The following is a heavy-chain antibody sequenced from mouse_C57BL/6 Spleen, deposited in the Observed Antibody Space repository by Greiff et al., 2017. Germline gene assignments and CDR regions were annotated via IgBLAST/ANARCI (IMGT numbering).Heavy chain of an antibody. CDR1: GFTFSNYW. D-gene: IGHD1-1*01. Sequence: VQLQESGGGLVQPGGSMKLSCVASGFTFSNYWMHWVRQSPEKGLEWVAPISLKSDNYATHYAESVKGRFTISRDVSKSSVYLQMNNLRAEDTGIYYGTGGGLRSSRGWFAYGGQGTLVTVSA. CDR3: TGGGLRSSRGWFAY. CDR2: ISLKSDNYAT. V-gene: IGHV6-3*01. J-gene: IGHJ3*01.